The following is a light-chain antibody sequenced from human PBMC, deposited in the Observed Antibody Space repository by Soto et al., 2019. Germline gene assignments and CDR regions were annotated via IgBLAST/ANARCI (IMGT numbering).Light chain of an antibody. Sequence: AIRMTQSPSSLSASTGDRVTITCRASQGISSYLAWYQQKPGKAPKLLIYAASTLKSGVPSRFSGSGSGTDFTLTISCLQSEHFATYYCQQYYSYPPFTFGHGTKVDIK. J-gene: IGKJ3*01. CDR1: QGISSY. CDR2: AAS. CDR3: QQYYSYPPFT. V-gene: IGKV1-8*01.